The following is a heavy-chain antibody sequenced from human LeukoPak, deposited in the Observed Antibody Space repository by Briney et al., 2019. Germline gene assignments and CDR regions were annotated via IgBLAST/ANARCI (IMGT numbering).Heavy chain of an antibody. CDR1: GFTLSTTY. J-gene: IGHJ6*02. CDR2: IYSGGST. CDR3: ARGGHVTIFANYYGMDV. V-gene: IGHV3-53*04. D-gene: IGHD3-3*01. Sequence: PGGPLRPSCAPPGFTLSTTYMTWVRQAQGKGLKGAPVIYSGGSTYYADSVKGRFTISRHNSKNTLYLQMNSLRAEDTAVYYCARGGHVTIFANYYGMDVWGQGTTVTVSS.